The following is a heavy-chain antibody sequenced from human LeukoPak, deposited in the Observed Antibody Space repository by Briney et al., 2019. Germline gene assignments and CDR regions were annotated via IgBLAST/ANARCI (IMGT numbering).Heavy chain of an antibody. CDR1: GFTLSSYA. Sequence: GGSLRLSCAASGFTLSSYAMHWVRQAPGKGLEWVAVISYDGSNKYYADSVKGRFTISRDNSKNTLYLQMNSLRAEDTAVYYCARGGHIWQQLVHDAFDIWGQGTMVTVSS. V-gene: IGHV3-30*01. D-gene: IGHD6-13*01. CDR2: ISYDGSNK. J-gene: IGHJ3*02. CDR3: ARGGHIWQQLVHDAFDI.